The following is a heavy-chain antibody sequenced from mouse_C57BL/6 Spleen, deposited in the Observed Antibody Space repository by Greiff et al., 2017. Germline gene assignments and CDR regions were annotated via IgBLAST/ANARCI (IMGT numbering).Heavy chain of an antibody. J-gene: IGHJ2*01. CDR2: ISDGGSYT. CDR3: AREGDRGNCDY. CDR1: GFTFSSYA. Sequence: EVQLVESGGGLVKPGGSLKLSCAASGFTFSSYAMSWVRQTPEKRLEWVATISDGGSYTYYPDNVKGRFTISRDNAKNNLYLQMSHLKSDDTAMYDRAREGDRGNCDYWGQGTTLTVSS. V-gene: IGHV5-4*01. D-gene: IGHD3-3*01.